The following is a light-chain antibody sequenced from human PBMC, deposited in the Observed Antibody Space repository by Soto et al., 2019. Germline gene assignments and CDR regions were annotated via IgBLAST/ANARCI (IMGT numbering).Light chain of an antibody. CDR1: QTISSS. V-gene: IGKV1-5*03. CDR3: QQYSNFWT. Sequence: DIQMTQSPSTLSASVGDRVTITCRASQTISSSLAWYQQKPGKAPNLLIYKASSVESGVPSRFSGSGSGTEFTLTISSVQPEDFATYYCQQYSNFWTFGQGTKVEIK. J-gene: IGKJ1*01. CDR2: KAS.